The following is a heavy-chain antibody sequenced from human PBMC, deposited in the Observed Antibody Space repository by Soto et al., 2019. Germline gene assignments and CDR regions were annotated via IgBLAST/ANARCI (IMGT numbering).Heavy chain of an antibody. D-gene: IGHD4-4*01. CDR1: GRSMSSNY. CDR3: AAYRGAFYFDF. J-gene: IGHJ4*02. V-gene: IGHV4-59*03. Sequence: QVRLQESGPGLVKPSETLSLTCSVSGRSMSSNYWSWLRQSPDKGLEWLGYVFYGGTDYNPSLGGRVTMSVETSKSQFSLTLSSVTAADTAFYYCAAYRGAFYFDFWGQGIQVTVSS. CDR2: VFYGGT.